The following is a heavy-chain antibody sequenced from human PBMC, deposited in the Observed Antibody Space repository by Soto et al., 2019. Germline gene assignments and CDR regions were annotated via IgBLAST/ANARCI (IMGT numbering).Heavy chain of an antibody. J-gene: IGHJ4*02. CDR1: GGSFSGYY. CDR2: INHSGST. D-gene: IGHD5-18*01. V-gene: IGHV4-34*01. Sequence: SETLSLTCAVYGGSFSGYYWTWIRQPPGTGLEWIGEINHSGSTNYNPSLKSRVTISVDTSKNQFSLKLTSVTAADTAVYFCASYVVSEYRLYFDYWGQGTLVTVSS. CDR3: ASYVVSEYRLYFDY.